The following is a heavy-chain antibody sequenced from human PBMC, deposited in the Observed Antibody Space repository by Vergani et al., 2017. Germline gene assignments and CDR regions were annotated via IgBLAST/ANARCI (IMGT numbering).Heavy chain of an antibody. CDR2: IYRTGRT. Sequence: QVQLQESGPGLVKPSETLSLTCAVSGFSIDNGYYWDWLRQPPGKGLEWIGSIYRTGRTHFNPYLKSRVTISVDTSNNHFSLRLNSLTAADTAVYYCARRSGIVYDILSGTQYFFVFWGQGTLVTVSS. V-gene: IGHV4-38-2*01. CDR3: ARRSGIVYDILSGTQYFFVF. D-gene: IGHD3-9*01. J-gene: IGHJ4*02. CDR1: GFSIDNGYY.